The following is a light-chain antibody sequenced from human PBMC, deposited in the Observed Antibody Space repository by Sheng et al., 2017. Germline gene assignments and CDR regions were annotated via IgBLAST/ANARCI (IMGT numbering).Light chain of an antibody. CDR1: QSISTW. Sequence: DIQMTQSPSTLSASVGDRVTITCRASQSISTWLAWYQQKPGKAPKLLLYAASRLQSGVPSRFSGSGSGTAYTLTISGLQPEDFASYYCQQYYTTPTFGQGTKVEIK. V-gene: IGKV1-NL1*01. CDR2: AAS. CDR3: QQYYTTPT. J-gene: IGKJ1*01.